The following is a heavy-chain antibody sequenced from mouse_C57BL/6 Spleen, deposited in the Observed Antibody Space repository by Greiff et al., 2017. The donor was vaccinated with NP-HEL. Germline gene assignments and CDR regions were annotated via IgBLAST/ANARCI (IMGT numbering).Heavy chain of an antibody. CDR3: ARFDDYDGPPDY. CDR1: GYTFTDYY. V-gene: IGHV1-19*01. J-gene: IGHJ2*01. Sequence: EVQLQQSGPVLVKPGASVKMSCKASGYTFTDYYMNWVKQSHGKSLEWIGVINPYNGGTSYNQKFKGKATLTVDKSSSTAYMELNSLTSEDSAVYYCARFDDYDGPPDYWGKGTTLTVSS. CDR2: INPYNGGT. D-gene: IGHD2-4*01.